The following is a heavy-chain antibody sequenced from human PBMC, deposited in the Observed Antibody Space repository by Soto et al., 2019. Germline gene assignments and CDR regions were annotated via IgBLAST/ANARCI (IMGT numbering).Heavy chain of an antibody. CDR3: AKDSSSIV. V-gene: IGHV3-21*04. J-gene: IGHJ4*02. CDR2: ISSSSSYI. CDR1: GFTFSSYS. Sequence: PGGSLRLSCAASGFTFSSYSMTWVRQAPGKGLEWVSSISSSSSYIDYADSVKGRFTISRDNSKNTLYLQMNSLRAEDTALYYCAKDSSSIVWGQGTLVTVSS. D-gene: IGHD3-16*02.